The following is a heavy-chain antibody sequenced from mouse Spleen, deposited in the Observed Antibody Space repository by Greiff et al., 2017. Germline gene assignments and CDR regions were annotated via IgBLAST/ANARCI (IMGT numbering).Heavy chain of an antibody. CDR2: ISSGSSTI. Sequence: EVKLVESGGGLVKPGGSLKLSCAASGFTFSDYGMHWVRQAPEKGLEWVAYISSGSSTIYYADTVKGRFTISRDNAKNTLFLQMTSLRSEDTAMYYCAREEYGDFPYYFDYWGQGTTLPVSS. CDR3: AREEYGDFPYYFDY. V-gene: IGHV5-17*01. CDR1: GFTFSDYG. J-gene: IGHJ2*01. D-gene: IGHD2-13*01.